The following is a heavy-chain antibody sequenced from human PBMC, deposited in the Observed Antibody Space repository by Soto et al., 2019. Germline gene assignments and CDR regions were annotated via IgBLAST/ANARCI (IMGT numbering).Heavy chain of an antibody. J-gene: IGHJ3*02. V-gene: IGHV4-30-4*01. CDR1: GGSISSGDYY. CDR3: ARAWGTTVTPHAFDI. Sequence: QVQLQESGPGLVKPSQTLSLTCTVSGGSISSGDYYWSWSRQPPGKALEWIEYIYYSGSTYYNPSLKSRVTISVDTSKNQFSLKLSSVTAADTAVYYCARAWGTTVTPHAFDIWGQGTMVTVSS. D-gene: IGHD4-17*01. CDR2: IYYSGST.